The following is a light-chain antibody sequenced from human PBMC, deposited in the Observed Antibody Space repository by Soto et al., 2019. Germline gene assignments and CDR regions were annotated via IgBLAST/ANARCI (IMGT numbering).Light chain of an antibody. V-gene: IGLV2-14*01. CDR2: DVS. CDR3: SSYTTSSTRV. CDR1: SSDVGSYNY. J-gene: IGLJ3*02. Sequence: QSVLTQPASVSGSPGQSFTISCTGISSDVGSYNYVSWYQQHPAKAPKLMIYDVSNRPSGVSNRFSGSKSGNTASLTISGLQSEDDADYYCSSYTTSSTRVFGGGTKLTVL.